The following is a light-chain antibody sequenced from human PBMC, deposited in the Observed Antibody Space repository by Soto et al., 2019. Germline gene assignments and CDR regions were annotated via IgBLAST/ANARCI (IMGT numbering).Light chain of an antibody. V-gene: IGLV2-14*01. CDR3: SSYTTSNTLV. CDR2: EVS. Sequence: QSVLTQPASVSGSPGQSITISCTGTSSDVGGYNNVSWYQQFPGKAPKLMIYEVSNRPSGVSDRFSGSKSGNTASLTISGLQAEDEANDDCSSYTTSNTLVFGGGTKLTVL. J-gene: IGLJ3*02. CDR1: SSDVGGYNN.